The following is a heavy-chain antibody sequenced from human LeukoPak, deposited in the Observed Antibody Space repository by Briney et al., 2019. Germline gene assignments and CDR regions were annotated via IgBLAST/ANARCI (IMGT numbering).Heavy chain of an antibody. D-gene: IGHD1-1*01. CDR1: GYTFTSYD. CDR2: MNPNSGNT. V-gene: IGHV1-8*03. CDR3: ARGLTGTLYYYYMDV. Sequence: ASVKLSCTASGYTFTSYDINWVRQATGQGLEWMGWMNPNSGNTGYAQKFQGRVTITRNTSISTAYMELSSLRSEDTAVYYCARGLTGTLYYYYMDVWGKGTTVTVSS. J-gene: IGHJ6*03.